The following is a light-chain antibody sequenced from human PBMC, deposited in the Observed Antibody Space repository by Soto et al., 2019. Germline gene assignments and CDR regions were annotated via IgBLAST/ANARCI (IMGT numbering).Light chain of an antibody. J-gene: IGKJ5*01. CDR3: QQRSNWPIT. Sequence: MVLKNSPATLSLTPGERATLSCRASQSVSSYLAWYQQKPGQAPRLLIYDASNRATGIPARFSGSGSGTDFTLTISSLEPEDFAVYYCQQRSNWPITFGQGTRLENK. CDR1: QSVSSY. V-gene: IGKV3-11*01. CDR2: DAS.